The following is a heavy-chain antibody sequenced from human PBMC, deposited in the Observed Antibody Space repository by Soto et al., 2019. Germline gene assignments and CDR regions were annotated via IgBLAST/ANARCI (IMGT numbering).Heavy chain of an antibody. CDR1: GFTVSNNY. D-gene: IGHD6-25*01. CDR3: AAQRGGGGY. CDR2: IYSGGYT. V-gene: IGHV3-53*01. Sequence: EVQLVESGGGLIQPGGSLRLSCAVSGFTVSNNYMSWVRQAPGKGLEGVSVIYSGGYTAYGDSVKGRFTISRDNSKNTLYLQKKSRRPADPAVYYWAAQRGGGGYWGQGTLVTVSS. J-gene: IGHJ4*02.